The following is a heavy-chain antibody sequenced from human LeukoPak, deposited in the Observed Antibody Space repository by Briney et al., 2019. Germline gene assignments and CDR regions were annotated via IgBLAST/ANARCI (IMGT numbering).Heavy chain of an antibody. V-gene: IGHV4-4*07. Sequence: PSETLSLTCTVSGGYISSYYWSWIRQPAGQGLEWIGHIFSGGHTNYNPSLKGRVTMSEDTSKNQIFLNLTSVTAADTAVYYCARDLKVMAVADGWANNHYYMDVWGKGTTVAVSS. J-gene: IGHJ6*03. CDR2: IFSGGHT. CDR3: ARDLKVMAVADGWANNHYYMDV. CDR1: GGYISSYY. D-gene: IGHD6-19*01.